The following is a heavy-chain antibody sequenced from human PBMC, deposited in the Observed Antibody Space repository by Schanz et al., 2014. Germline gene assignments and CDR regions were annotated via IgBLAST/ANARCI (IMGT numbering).Heavy chain of an antibody. Sequence: EVQLVESGGGLVQPGGSLRLSCAASGFTFSTYAMSWVRQAPGKGLEWVSAISGSGGSTYYADSVKGRFTISRDNSKKTLYLQMNTLRAEDTAVYYCARDRGYCSGGSCLTFDYWGQGTLVTVAS. CDR3: ARDRGYCSGGSCLTFDY. CDR1: GFTFSTYA. D-gene: IGHD2-15*01. V-gene: IGHV3-23*04. CDR2: ISGSGGST. J-gene: IGHJ4*02.